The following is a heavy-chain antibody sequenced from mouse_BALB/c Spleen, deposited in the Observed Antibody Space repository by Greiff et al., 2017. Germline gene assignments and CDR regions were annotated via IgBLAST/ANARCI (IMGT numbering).Heavy chain of an antibody. D-gene: IGHD2-10*02. CDR2: INPNNGGT. V-gene: IGHV1-18*01. J-gene: IGHJ4*01. CDR3: ARWKYGNYGAMDY. Sequence: VQLQQSGPELVKPGASVKIPCKASGYTFTDYNMDWVKQSHGKSLEWIGDINPNNGGTIYNQKFKGKATLTVDKSSSTAYMELRSLTSEDTAVYYCARWKYGNYGAMDYWGQGTSVTVSS. CDR1: GYTFTDYN.